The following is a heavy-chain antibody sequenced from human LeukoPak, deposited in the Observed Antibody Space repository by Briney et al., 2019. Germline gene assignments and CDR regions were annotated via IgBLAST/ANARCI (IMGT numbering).Heavy chain of an antibody. V-gene: IGHV4-39*01. J-gene: IGHJ5*01. D-gene: IGHD3-10*02. Sequence: SETLSLTCTVSGDSLSNNNYYWGWIRQPPGTGLEWIGSIYYSGSSYYNPSLKSLVTISIDTPKNQFSLKLSSVTAADAAVYYWARLALVRGVVPTGPDSLGQGTLVTVSS. CDR3: ARLALVRGVVPTGPDS. CDR2: IYYSGSS. CDR1: GDSLSNNNYY.